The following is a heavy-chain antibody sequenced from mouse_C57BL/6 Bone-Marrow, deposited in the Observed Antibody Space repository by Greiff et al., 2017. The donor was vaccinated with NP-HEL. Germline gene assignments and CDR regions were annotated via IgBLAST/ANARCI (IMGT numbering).Heavy chain of an antibody. V-gene: IGHV5-12*01. Sequence: DVKLVESGGGLVQPGGSLKLSCAASGFTFSDYYMYWIRQTPEKRLEWVAYISNGGGSTYYPDTVKGRFTISRDNAKNTLYLQMSRLKSEDTAMYYCAVRMLPHWYFDVWGTGTTVTVSS. J-gene: IGHJ1*03. CDR1: GFTFSDYY. CDR2: ISNGGGST. CDR3: AVRMLPHWYFDV. D-gene: IGHD2-10*02.